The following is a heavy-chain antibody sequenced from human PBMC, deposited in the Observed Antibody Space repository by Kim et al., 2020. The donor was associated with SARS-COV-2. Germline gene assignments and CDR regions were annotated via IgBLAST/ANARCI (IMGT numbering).Heavy chain of an antibody. V-gene: IGHV5-51*01. CDR3: ARQPIVGATGFDY. Sequence: RYNPTFQGQVTISADKSIGTAYLQWSSLKASDTAMYYCARQPIVGATGFDYWGQGTLVTVSS. D-gene: IGHD1-26*01. J-gene: IGHJ4*02.